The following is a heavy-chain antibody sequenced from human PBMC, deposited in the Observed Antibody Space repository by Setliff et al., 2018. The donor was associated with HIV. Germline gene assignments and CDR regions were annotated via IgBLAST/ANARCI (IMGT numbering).Heavy chain of an antibody. CDR1: GDSITHYY. CDR2: IFDSENN. Sequence: SETLSLTCSVSGDSITHYYWNWIRQPPGKGLEWIGNIFDSENNNYNPSLKSRVSMSVDTSKNQFSLRLSSVTAADTAVYYCATYSAGEGGRGYWGQGRLVTVS. J-gene: IGHJ4*02. V-gene: IGHV4-59*01. D-gene: IGHD1-26*01. CDR3: ATYSAGEGGRGY.